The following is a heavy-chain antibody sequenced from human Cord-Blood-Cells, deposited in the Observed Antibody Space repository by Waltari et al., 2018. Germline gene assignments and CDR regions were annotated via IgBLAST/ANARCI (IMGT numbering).Heavy chain of an antibody. CDR2: IIPSFGTA. CDR3: ARGSAFYDFWSGYMGNWFDP. CDR1: GGTFSSYA. V-gene: IGHV1-69*01. J-gene: IGHJ5*02. Sequence: QVQLVQSGAEVKKPGSSVKVSCKASGGTFSSYAISWVRQAPGQGLEWMGGIIPSFGTANYAQKFQGRVTITADESTSTAYMELSSLRSEDTAVYYCARGSAFYDFWSGYMGNWFDPWGQGTLVTVSS. D-gene: IGHD3-3*01.